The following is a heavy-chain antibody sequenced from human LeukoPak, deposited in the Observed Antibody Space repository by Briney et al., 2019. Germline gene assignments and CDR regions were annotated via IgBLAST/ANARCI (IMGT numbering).Heavy chain of an antibody. CDR3: ARDGLRTYGGNDY. CDR2: IKQDGSES. V-gene: IGHV3-7*05. Sequence: TGGSLRLSCAASGFTFSTYWMSWVRQAPGKGLEWVANIKQDGSESYYVHSVKGRFTISRDNAKNSLYLQMNSLRAEDAAVYYCARDGLRTYGGNDYWGQGTLVTVST. CDR1: GFTFSTYW. J-gene: IGHJ4*02. D-gene: IGHD4-23*01.